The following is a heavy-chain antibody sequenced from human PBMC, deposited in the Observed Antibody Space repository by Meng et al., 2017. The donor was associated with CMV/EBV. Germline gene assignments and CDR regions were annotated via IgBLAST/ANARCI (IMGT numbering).Heavy chain of an antibody. Sequence: GESLKISCAASGFTFSNYAMSWVRQAPGKGLEWVSAISGSGGSTYYADSVKGRFTISRDNSKNTLYLQMNSLRAEDTAVYYCAKAQYSQYCSGGSCYRVRSYYYYYGMDVWGQGTTVTVSS. CDR1: GFTFSNYA. V-gene: IGHV3-23*01. D-gene: IGHD2-15*01. CDR2: ISGSGGST. CDR3: AKAQYSQYCSGGSCYRVRSYYYYYGMDV. J-gene: IGHJ6*02.